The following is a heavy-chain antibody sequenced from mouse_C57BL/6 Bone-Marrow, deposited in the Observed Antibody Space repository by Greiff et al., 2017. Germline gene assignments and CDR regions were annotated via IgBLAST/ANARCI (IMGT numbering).Heavy chain of an antibody. Sequence: EVKLVESGGGLVKPGGSLKLSCAASGFTFSSYAMSWVRQTPEKRLEWVATISDGGSYTYYPDNVKGRFTISIDNAKNNLYLQMSHLKSEDTAMYYCARDPISPSYWGQGTLVTVSA. J-gene: IGHJ3*01. CDR2: ISDGGSYT. D-gene: IGHD6-5*01. CDR3: ARDPISPSY. V-gene: IGHV5-4*01. CDR1: GFTFSSYA.